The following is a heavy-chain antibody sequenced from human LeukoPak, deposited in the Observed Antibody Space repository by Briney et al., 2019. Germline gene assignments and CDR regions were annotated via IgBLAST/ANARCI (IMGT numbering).Heavy chain of an antibody. J-gene: IGHJ4*02. D-gene: IGHD3-9*01. V-gene: IGHV4-39*01. CDR3: ARGVLRYFDCLDY. CDR2: SYYSGST. CDR1: GGSISSSSYY. Sequence: SETLSLTCTVSGGSISSSSYYWGWLRQPPGKGLEWIGNSYYSGSTYYNPSLKSRVTISVDTSKNQFSLNLSSVTAADTAVYYCARGVLRYFDCLDYWGQGTLVTVSS.